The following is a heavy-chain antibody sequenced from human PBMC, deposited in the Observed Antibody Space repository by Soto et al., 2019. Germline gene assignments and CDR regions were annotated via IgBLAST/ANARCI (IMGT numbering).Heavy chain of an antibody. D-gene: IGHD6-13*01. CDR3: ARLLYSSTWYLDY. J-gene: IGHJ4*02. CDR1: GFSFSSYS. V-gene: IGHV3-21*01. CDR2: ISSGSSNI. Sequence: PGGSLRLSCSGSGFSFSSYSMNWVRQAPGKGLDWVSSISSGSSNIYYADSVKGRFTISRDNAKNSLYLQMNSLRAEDTAVYYCARLLYSSTWYLDYWGQGTLVTVSS.